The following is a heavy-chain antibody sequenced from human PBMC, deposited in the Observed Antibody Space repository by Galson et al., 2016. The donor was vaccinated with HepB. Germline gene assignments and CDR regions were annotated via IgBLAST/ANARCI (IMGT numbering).Heavy chain of an antibody. J-gene: IGHJ5*02. CDR2: IYHSGRT. V-gene: IGHV4-30-2*01. CDR1: GGSISSGGYS. D-gene: IGHD5-18*01. Sequence: TLSLTCAVSGGSISSGGYSWSWIRQPPGKGLEWIGDIYHSGRTYYNPSLKSRVTISVDRSKNQFSLKLSSVTAADTAVYYCARGDLVQLWLGFDPWGQGTLVTVSS. CDR3: ARGDLVQLWLGFDP.